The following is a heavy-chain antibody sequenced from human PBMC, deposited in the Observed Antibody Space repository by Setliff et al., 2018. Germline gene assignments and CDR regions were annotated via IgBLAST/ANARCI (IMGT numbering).Heavy chain of an antibody. CDR2: IHPSGAT. CDR1: GGSMSGYF. Sequence: TLSLTCTVSGGSMSGYFWTWIRQPAGKGLEWIGRIHPSGATNYNPSLMSRLTMSIDTSNNHFTLKVNSVTAADTAVYYCARQTATGSSATFDSWGQGTLVTV. CDR3: ARQTATGSSATFDS. D-gene: IGHD2-21*02. J-gene: IGHJ4*02. V-gene: IGHV4-4*07.